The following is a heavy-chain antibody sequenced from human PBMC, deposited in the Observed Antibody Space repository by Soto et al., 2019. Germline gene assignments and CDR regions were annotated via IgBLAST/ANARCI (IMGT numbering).Heavy chain of an antibody. V-gene: IGHV3-30-3*01. D-gene: IGHD2-15*01. Sequence: QVHLVESGGGVVQPGRSLRLSCAATGFPFSNHAMHWVRQAPGKGLEWVALLSFDGTNEYYADSVKGRFTISRDNTNNMLFLQMISLRPEDTAVYYCARDPGVGYCSGGSCYVPDFWGQGTLVTVSS. CDR1: GFPFSNHA. J-gene: IGHJ4*02. CDR3: ARDPGVGYCSGGSCYVPDF. CDR2: LSFDGTNE.